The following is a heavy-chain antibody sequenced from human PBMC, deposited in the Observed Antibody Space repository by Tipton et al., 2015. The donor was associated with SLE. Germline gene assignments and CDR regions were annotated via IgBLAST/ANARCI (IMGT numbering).Heavy chain of an antibody. D-gene: IGHD2-15*01. J-gene: IGHJ4*01. V-gene: IGHV4-59*01. CDR1: GVSISDNY. Sequence: TLSLTCTVSGVSISDNYWTWIRQPPGKGLEWLAYVFYSGSSNFNRPHYNPSLMGRVTISVDTSKNQFSLPLTSGTSADTAVYYCARGSRVVGAARGGFDYWGHGTLVTVSS. CDR2: VFYSGSS. CDR3: ARGSRVVGAARGGFDY.